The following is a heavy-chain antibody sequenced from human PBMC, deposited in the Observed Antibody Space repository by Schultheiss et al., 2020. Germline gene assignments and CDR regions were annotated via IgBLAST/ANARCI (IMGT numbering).Heavy chain of an antibody. V-gene: IGHV3-21*01. J-gene: IGHJ6*02. CDR1: GFTFTDYW. CDR2: ISSSSSYI. D-gene: IGHD5-12*01. CDR3: ARDREYSGYDLPYYYYGMDV. Sequence: GGSLRLSCTASGFTFTDYWMTWVRQAPGKGLEWVSSISSSSSYIYYADSVKGRFTISRDNAKNSLYLQMNSLRAEDTAVYYCARDREYSGYDLPYYYYGMDVWGQGTTVTVSS.